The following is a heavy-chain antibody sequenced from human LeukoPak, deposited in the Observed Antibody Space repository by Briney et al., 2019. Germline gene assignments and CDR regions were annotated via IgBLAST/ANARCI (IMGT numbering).Heavy chain of an antibody. V-gene: IGHV1-18*01. CDR1: GYTFTSYG. J-gene: IGHJ4*02. CDR3: ARGTPILRTKRPPRPQNDY. D-gene: IGHD4-17*01. CDR2: ISAYNGNT. Sequence: ASVKVSCKASGYTFTSYGISWVRQAPGQGLEWMGWISAYNGNTNYAQKLQGRVTMTTDTSTSTAYMGLGSLRSDDTAVYYCARGTPILRTKRPPRPQNDYWGQGTLVTVSS.